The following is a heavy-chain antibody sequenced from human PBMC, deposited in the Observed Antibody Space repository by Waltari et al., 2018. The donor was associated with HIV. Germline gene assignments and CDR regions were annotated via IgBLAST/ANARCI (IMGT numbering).Heavy chain of an antibody. Sequence: QVQLVQSGAEVKKPGASVKVHCKASGYTFTRYGISWVRQAPGQGFEWMGWSSADNRNTNYAPKLQGRSTRTTDTSTGTAYMELRSLRADDTAVYYCARDKTTYYYGSGVGYWGQGTLVTVSS. V-gene: IGHV1-18*01. CDR3: ARDKTTYYYGSGVGY. D-gene: IGHD3-10*01. J-gene: IGHJ4*02. CDR2: SSADNRNT. CDR1: GYTFTRYG.